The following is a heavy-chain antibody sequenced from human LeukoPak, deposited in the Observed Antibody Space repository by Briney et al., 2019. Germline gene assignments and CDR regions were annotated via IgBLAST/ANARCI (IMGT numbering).Heavy chain of an antibody. V-gene: IGHV4-59*01. D-gene: IGHD3-22*01. CDR2: ISYSGST. J-gene: IGHJ5*02. CDR3: AREPGFDSSGYLNWFDP. CDR1: GGSISSYY. Sequence: PSETLSLTCTVSGGSISSYYWSWIRQPPGKGLEWIACISYSGSTKYNPSLKSRVTISVDASKNQLSLKLSSVTAADTAVYYCAREPGFDSSGYLNWFDPWGQGTLVTVSS.